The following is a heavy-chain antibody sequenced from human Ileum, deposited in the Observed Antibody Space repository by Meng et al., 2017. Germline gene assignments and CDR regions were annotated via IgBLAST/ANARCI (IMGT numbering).Heavy chain of an antibody. V-gene: IGHV3-23*01. CDR2: LSVSGRTP. CDR1: EFTFNNFA. Sequence: EVTLLESGGGRVQPGGSLTLSCVGSEFTFNNFAMTWVRQTPGKGLEWVASLSVSGRTPEYADSVKGRFTVSRDNSKNALFLHMTNLRVADTALYSCAKGISVIPTAFDHWGQGTLVTVSS. CDR3: AKGISVIPTAFDH. D-gene: IGHD2/OR15-2a*01. J-gene: IGHJ4*02.